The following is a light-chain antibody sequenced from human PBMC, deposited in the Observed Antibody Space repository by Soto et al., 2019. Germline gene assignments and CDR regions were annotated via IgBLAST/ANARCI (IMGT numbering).Light chain of an antibody. V-gene: IGLV2-14*01. Sequence: QSALTQPASVSGSPGQSITISCTGTSSDVDTYNYVSWYQHRPGKAPKLMIYDVSYRPSGVSNRFSGSKSANTASLTISGLQAEDEADYYCSSYTTSTTQVFGGGTKLTVL. CDR2: DVS. J-gene: IGLJ3*02. CDR1: SSDVDTYNY. CDR3: SSYTTSTTQV.